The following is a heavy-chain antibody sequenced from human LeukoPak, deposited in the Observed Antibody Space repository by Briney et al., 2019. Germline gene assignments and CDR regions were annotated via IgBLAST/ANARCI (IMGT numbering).Heavy chain of an antibody. CDR1: GFIFSNYG. CDR2: IRYDGSNK. J-gene: IGHJ4*02. Sequence: GGSLRLSCAASGFIFSNYGMHWVRQAPGKGLEWVAFIRYDGSNKYYADSVKGRFTISRDNSKNTLYLQMNSLRAEDTAVYYCAKDEVYYDFWSGYHHFDYWGQGTLVTVSS. CDR3: AKDEVYYDFWSGYHHFDY. D-gene: IGHD3-3*01. V-gene: IGHV3-30*02.